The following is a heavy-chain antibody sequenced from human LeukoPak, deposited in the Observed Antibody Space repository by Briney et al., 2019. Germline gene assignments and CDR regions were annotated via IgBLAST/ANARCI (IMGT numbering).Heavy chain of an antibody. J-gene: IGHJ1*01. Sequence: QPGGSLRLSCAASGFTFSSYAMSWVRQAPGKGLEWVSYISSSGSTIYYADSVKGRFTISRDNAKNSLYLQMNSLRAEDTAVYYCARGGTLEYFQHWGQGTLVTVSS. CDR1: GFTFSSYA. CDR3: ARGGTLEYFQH. CDR2: ISSSGSTI. V-gene: IGHV3-48*03.